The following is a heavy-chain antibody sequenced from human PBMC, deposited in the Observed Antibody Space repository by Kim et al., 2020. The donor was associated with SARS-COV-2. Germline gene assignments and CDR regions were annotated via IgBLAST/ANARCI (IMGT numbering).Heavy chain of an antibody. CDR1: GFTFSSYG. J-gene: IGHJ4*02. CDR3: AKGESRATDY. V-gene: IGHV3-30*18. Sequence: GGSLRLSCAASGFTFSSYGMHWVRQAPGKGLEWVAVISYDGSNKYYADSVKGRFTISRDNSKNTLYLQMNSLRAEDTAVYYCAKGESRATDYWGQGTLVTVSS. CDR2: ISYDGSNK.